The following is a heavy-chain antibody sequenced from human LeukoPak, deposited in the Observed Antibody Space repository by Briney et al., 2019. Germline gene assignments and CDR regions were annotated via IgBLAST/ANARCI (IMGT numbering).Heavy chain of an antibody. V-gene: IGHV1-69*13. Sequence: SVKVSCKASGYTFTTYGISRVRQAPGQGLEWMGGIIPIFGTANYAQKFQGRVTITADESTSTAYMELSSLRSEDTAVYYCARALGYCSGGSCPGFGVNYYYYYMDVWGKGTTVTISS. J-gene: IGHJ6*03. CDR3: ARALGYCSGGSCPGFGVNYYYYYMDV. CDR2: IIPIFGTA. CDR1: GYTFTTYG. D-gene: IGHD2-15*01.